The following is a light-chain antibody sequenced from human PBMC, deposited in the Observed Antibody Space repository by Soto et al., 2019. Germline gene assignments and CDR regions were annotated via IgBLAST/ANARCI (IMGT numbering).Light chain of an antibody. CDR2: VAS. J-gene: IGKJ4*01. CDR1: QSVSSN. Sequence: EIVMTQSPATLSVSPGGRATRSCRVSQSVSSNLAGYQQKPGQAPRLLIYVASTRATGFPARFSGSGSGTEFTLTISSLQSEDFAVYYCQQYKSWPLTFGVGARVEI. CDR3: QQYKSWPLT. V-gene: IGKV3-15*01.